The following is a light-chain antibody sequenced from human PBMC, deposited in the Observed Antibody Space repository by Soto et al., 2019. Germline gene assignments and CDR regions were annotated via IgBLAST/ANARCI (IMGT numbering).Light chain of an antibody. Sequence: QSVLTQPASVSGSPGQSITISCTGSSSDIGAYGYVSWYQQRPVKAPKLMIFDVTNRPSGVSDRFSGSKSGNTASLTISGLQTEDEADYYCSSYTSSSTPYVFGTGTKLTVL. CDR3: SSYTSSSTPYV. CDR2: DVT. J-gene: IGLJ1*01. V-gene: IGLV2-14*01. CDR1: SSDIGAYGY.